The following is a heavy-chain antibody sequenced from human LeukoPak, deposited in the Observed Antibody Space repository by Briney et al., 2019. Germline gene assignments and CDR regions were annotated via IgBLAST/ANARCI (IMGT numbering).Heavy chain of an antibody. CDR2: MFTGGNT. Sequence: SETLSLTCTVSGGSSSTYYWSWVRLPAGKGLEWIGRMFTGGNTNYNPSLKSRVTISVDTSKNQFSLKLSSVTAADTAVYYCARDFVSDGSGSYYFPDAFDIWGQGTMVTVSS. CDR1: GGSSSTYY. CDR3: ARDFVSDGSGSYYFPDAFDI. D-gene: IGHD3-10*01. J-gene: IGHJ3*02. V-gene: IGHV4-4*07.